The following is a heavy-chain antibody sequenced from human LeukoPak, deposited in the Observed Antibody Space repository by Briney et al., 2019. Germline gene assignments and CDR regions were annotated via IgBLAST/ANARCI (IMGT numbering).Heavy chain of an antibody. CDR3: ARRERTSTSYYYYCMDV. D-gene: IGHD2-2*01. Sequence: PSQTLSLTCTVSGGSISSGVYYWSWIRQHPGKGREWIGYIYYSGSNYYNPSLKSRVTISVDTSKNQFSLKLNSVTAADTAVYYCARRERTSTSYYYYCMDVWGKGTAVTVSS. CDR1: GGSISSGVYY. CDR2: IYYSGSN. V-gene: IGHV4-31*03. J-gene: IGHJ6*03.